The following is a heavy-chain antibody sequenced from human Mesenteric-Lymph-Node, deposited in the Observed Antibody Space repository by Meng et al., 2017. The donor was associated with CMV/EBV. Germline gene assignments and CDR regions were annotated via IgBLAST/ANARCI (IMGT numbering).Heavy chain of an antibody. V-gene: IGHV1-2*02. J-gene: IGHJ6*02. CDR2: INPNSGGT. CDR1: GYTFTGYY. Sequence: ASVKVSCKASGYTFTGYYMHWVRQAPGQGLEWMGWINPNSGGTNYAQKFQGRVTMTRDTSISTAYMELSRLRSDDTAVYYCARELIAVAGMGVSYGMDVWGQGTTVTVSS. CDR3: ARELIAVAGMGVSYGMDV. D-gene: IGHD6-19*01.